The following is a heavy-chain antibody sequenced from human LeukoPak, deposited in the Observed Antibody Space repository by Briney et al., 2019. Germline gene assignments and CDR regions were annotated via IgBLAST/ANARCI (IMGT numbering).Heavy chain of an antibody. CDR3: VGVPRYCSGGSCYVGYDY. J-gene: IGHJ4*02. CDR1: GGSISSSSYY. D-gene: IGHD2-15*01. CDR2: ICYSEST. V-gene: IGHV4-39*01. Sequence: SETLSLTCTVSGGSISSSSYYWGWIRQPPGKGLEWIGSICYSESTYYNPSLKSRVTISVDTSKNQFSLKLSSVTAADTAVYYCVGVPRYCSGGSCYVGYDYWGQGTLVTVSS.